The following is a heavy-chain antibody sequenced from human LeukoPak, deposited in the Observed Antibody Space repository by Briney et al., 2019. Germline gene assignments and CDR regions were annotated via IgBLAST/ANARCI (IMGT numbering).Heavy chain of an antibody. CDR1: GFTFSSYE. Sequence: PGGSLRLSCAASGFTFSSYEMNWVRQDPGKGLEWVSSISSSSSYIYYADSVKGRFTISRDNAKNSLYLQMNSLRAEDTAVYYCARDLEEYCSGGSCSLFDYWGQGTLVTVSS. V-gene: IGHV3-21*01. J-gene: IGHJ4*02. CDR2: ISSSSSYI. CDR3: ARDLEEYCSGGSCSLFDY. D-gene: IGHD2-15*01.